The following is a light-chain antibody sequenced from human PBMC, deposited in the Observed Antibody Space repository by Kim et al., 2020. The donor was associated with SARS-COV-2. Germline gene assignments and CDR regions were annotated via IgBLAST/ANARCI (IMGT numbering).Light chain of an antibody. J-gene: IGLJ1*01. CDR3: SSYTSSSTYV. CDR2: DVS. V-gene: IGLV2-14*01. CDR1: RSDVGGYNY. Sequence: QSALTQPASVSGSPGQSITISCTGTRSDVGGYNYVSWYQQHPGKAPKVMIYDVSKRPSGVSNRISGSKSGNTASLTISGLQAEDEADYYCSSYTSSSTYVFGTGTKVTVL.